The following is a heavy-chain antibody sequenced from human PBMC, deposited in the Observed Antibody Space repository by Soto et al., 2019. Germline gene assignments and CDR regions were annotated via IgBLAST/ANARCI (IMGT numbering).Heavy chain of an antibody. J-gene: IGHJ4*02. CDR2: ISGSGDST. CDR3: ARRAPGTYFDY. Sequence: EVLLLDSGGGLVQPGGSLRLSCAASGFTFSSYAMNWVRQAPGKGLEWVSVISGSGDSTYYADSVKGRFTISRDNSQTPLSLQMNSLRTEDTAVYYCARRAPGTYFDYWGQGAVVTVSS. D-gene: IGHD6-13*01. V-gene: IGHV3-23*01. CDR1: GFTFSSYA.